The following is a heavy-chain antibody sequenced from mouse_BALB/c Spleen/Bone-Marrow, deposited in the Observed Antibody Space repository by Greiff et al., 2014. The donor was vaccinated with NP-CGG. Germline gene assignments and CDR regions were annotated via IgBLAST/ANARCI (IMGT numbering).Heavy chain of an antibody. V-gene: IGHV1-20*01. CDR3: AREGGYYYGSSPYFDV. CDR2: INPYNGDT. CDR1: GYSFTGYF. J-gene: IGHJ1*01. Sequence: EVQLEQSGMELVKRGNSVKISCKASGYSFTGYFMNWVMQSHGKSLEWIGRINPYNGDTFYNQKFKGKATLTVDKSSSTAHMELRSLASEDSAVYYCAREGGYYYGSSPYFDVWGAGTTVPVSS. D-gene: IGHD1-1*01.